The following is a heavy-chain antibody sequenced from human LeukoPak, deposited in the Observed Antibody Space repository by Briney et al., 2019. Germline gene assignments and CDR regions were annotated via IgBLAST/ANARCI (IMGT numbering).Heavy chain of an antibody. J-gene: IGHJ4*02. CDR1: GYTFTSYY. CDR3: AVTTVTTLNFDY. Sequence: GASVKVSCKASGYTFTSYYMHWVRQAPGQGLEWMGITNPSGGSTSYAQKFQGRVTMTRDMSTSTVYMELSSLRSEDTAVYYCAVTTVTTLNFDYWGQGTLVTVSS. V-gene: IGHV1-46*01. CDR2: TNPSGGST. D-gene: IGHD4-17*01.